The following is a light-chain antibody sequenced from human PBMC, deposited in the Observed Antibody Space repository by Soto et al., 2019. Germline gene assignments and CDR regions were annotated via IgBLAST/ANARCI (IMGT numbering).Light chain of an antibody. V-gene: IGLV1-40*01. Sequence: QSVLTQPPSVSGAPGQRVTISCTGSSSNIGAGYNVHWYQQLPGTAPKLLIYGNNYRPSGVPDRFSGSKSGTSASLAITGLQAEDEADYYCQSYDSNLSGHVLFGGGTKPTVL. CDR2: GNN. J-gene: IGLJ2*01. CDR3: QSYDSNLSGHVL. CDR1: SSNIGAGYN.